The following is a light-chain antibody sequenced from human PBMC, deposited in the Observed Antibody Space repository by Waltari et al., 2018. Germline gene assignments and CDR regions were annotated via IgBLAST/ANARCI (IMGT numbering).Light chain of an antibody. Sequence: PQYPGKAPKLRIYEGSKGPAGVSDRFSGSKSCNTASLTISGLQAEDEADYYCCSYAGSSTVVFGGGTKLTVL. V-gene: IGLV2-23*01. CDR3: CSYAGSSTVV. J-gene: IGLJ2*01. CDR2: EGS.